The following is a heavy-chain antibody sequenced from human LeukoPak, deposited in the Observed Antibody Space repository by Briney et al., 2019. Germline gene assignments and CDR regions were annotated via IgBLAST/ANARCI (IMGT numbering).Heavy chain of an antibody. Sequence: SETLSLTCAVYGGSFSGYYWSWIRQPPGKGLEWIGEIVHSGNTKYNLSLKSRVTISVDTSKNQFSLNLTSVTAADTAVYYCARFGSSTWYQGAFDIWGPGTPVTVAS. CDR2: IVHSGNT. CDR3: ARFGSSTWYQGAFDI. D-gene: IGHD1-26*01. V-gene: IGHV4-34*12. J-gene: IGHJ3*02. CDR1: GGSFSGYY.